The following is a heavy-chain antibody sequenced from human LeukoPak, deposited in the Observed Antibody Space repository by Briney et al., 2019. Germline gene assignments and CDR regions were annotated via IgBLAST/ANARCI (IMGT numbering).Heavy chain of an antibody. V-gene: IGHV1-46*01. CDR1: GYTFTSYY. CDR2: INPSGGST. D-gene: IGHD1-7*01. CDR3: ARDRITGTTRHYYYYGTDV. J-gene: IGHJ6*02. Sequence: ASVKVSCKASGYTFTSYYMHWVRQAPGQGLEWMGIINPSGGSTSYAQKFQGRVTMTRDTSTSTVYMELSSLRSEDAAVYYCARDRITGTTRHYYYYGTDVWGQGTTVTVSS.